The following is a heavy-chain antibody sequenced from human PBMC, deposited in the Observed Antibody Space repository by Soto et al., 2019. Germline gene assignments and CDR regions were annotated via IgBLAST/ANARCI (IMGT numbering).Heavy chain of an antibody. CDR3: AKDQASGQGSFDS. V-gene: IGHV3-30*18. CDR2: ISYDGSKQ. Sequence: VKLVESGGGVVQPGGSLRLSCAASGFTFNIYGMHWVRQAPDKGLEWVAVISYDGSKQYYADSVKGRFTISRDNSKNTLFLQMNSLRADDTAVYYCAKDQASGQGSFDSWGQGTLVTVSS. CDR1: GFTFNIYG. J-gene: IGHJ4*02.